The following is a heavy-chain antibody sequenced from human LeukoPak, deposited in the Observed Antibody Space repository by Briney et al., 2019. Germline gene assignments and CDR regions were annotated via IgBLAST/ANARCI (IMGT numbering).Heavy chain of an antibody. D-gene: IGHD2-2*01. CDR3: ARVADCSSTSCYYLSYYIMDV. Sequence: ASVKVSCKASGYTFTAYHVHWLRQAPGQGLEWMGWVNAYSGGTNYAEKFQDRVTMTRNTSINTAYMELGRLTSDDTAVYYCARVADCSSTSCYYLSYYIMDVWGKGTTVTVSS. V-gene: IGHV1-2*02. CDR1: GYTFTAYH. J-gene: IGHJ6*03. CDR2: VNAYSGGT.